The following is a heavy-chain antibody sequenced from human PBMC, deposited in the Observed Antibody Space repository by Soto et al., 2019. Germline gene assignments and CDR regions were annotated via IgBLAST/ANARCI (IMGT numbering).Heavy chain of an antibody. CDR2: IRSKANGGTT. D-gene: IGHD2-2*01. CDR1: GFTFGDYA. J-gene: IGHJ4*02. V-gene: IGHV3-49*03. CDR3: TRDRPIVVVPAAPSDY. Sequence: PGGSLRLSCTASGFTFGDYAMSWFRQAPGKGLQWVSFIRSKANGGTTEYAASVRGRFTISRDDSKSIAYLQMNSLKAEDTAVYYCTRDRPIVVVPAAPSDYWGQGTLVTVSS.